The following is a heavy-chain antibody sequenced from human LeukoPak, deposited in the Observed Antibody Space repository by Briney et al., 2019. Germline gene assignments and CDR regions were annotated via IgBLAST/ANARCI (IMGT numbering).Heavy chain of an antibody. CDR1: GFTFSSYG. V-gene: IGHV3-30*02. CDR3: AKDYNRAYYYGSGFDY. CDR2: IQYDGSKK. J-gene: IGHJ4*02. Sequence: RSGGSLRLSCAASGFTFSSYGMNWVRQAPGKGLEWVAFIQYDGSKKYSADSVKGRFTISRDNSKNTLYLQMNSLRAEDTAVYYCAKDYNRAYYYGSGFDYWGQGTLVTVSS. D-gene: IGHD3-10*01.